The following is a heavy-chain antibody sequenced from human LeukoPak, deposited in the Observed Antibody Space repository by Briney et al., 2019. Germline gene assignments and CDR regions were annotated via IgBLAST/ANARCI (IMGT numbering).Heavy chain of an antibody. CDR1: GYTFTSYG. CDR3: ARGDPNGLDSDYANWFDP. J-gene: IGHJ5*02. V-gene: IGHV1-18*01. D-gene: IGHD4-11*01. CDR2: ISPYNGNT. Sequence: ASVKVSCKASGYTFTSYGINWVRQAPGQGLEWMGWISPYNGNTNYAQKLQGRVTMTTDTSTSTAYMELISLRSDDTAVYYCARGDPNGLDSDYANWFDPWRQGTLVTVSS.